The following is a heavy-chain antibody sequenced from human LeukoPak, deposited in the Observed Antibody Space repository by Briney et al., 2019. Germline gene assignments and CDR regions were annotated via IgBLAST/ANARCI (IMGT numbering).Heavy chain of an antibody. CDR2: IYYSGST. V-gene: IGHV4-59*01. J-gene: IGHJ6*03. CDR3: ARDYYDYVWGSYHYYYYMDV. CDR1: GGSLSSYY. Sequence: SETLSLTCTVSGGSLSSYYWSWIRQPPGKGLEWIGYIYYSGSTNYNPSLKSRVTISVDTSKNQFSLKLSSVTAADAAVYYCARDYYDYVWGSYHYYYYMDVWGKGTTVTVSS. D-gene: IGHD3-16*02.